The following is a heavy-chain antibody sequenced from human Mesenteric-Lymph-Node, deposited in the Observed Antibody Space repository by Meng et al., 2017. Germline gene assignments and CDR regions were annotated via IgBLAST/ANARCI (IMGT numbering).Heavy chain of an antibody. CDR3: ARRGPSGNFSP. CDR2: IDHRGNT. CDR1: GGSFRDYY. J-gene: IGHJ5*02. V-gene: IGHV4-34*01. Sequence: QVQLKPWGAGLLKPSETLSRSCAVYGGSFRDYYWTWIRHPPGKGLEWIGEIDHRGNTKYNPSLKSRVTISLDTSKKQFSLKVSSVTAADSAVYYCARRGPSGNFSPWSQGALVTVSS. D-gene: IGHD3-10*01.